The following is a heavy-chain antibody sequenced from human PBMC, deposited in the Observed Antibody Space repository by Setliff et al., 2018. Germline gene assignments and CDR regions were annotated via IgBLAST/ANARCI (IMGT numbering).Heavy chain of an antibody. CDR3: AARGSADY. CDR2: IKQDGSDK. Sequence: GSLRLSCAASGFTFSNFWMSWVRQAPGKGLEWVANIKQDGSDKYYVDSVKGRFTISRDNAKNSLYLQMNSLGAENTAVYYCAARGSADYWGQGTLVTVSS. CDR1: GFTFSNFW. J-gene: IGHJ4*02. D-gene: IGHD3-10*01. V-gene: IGHV3-7*01.